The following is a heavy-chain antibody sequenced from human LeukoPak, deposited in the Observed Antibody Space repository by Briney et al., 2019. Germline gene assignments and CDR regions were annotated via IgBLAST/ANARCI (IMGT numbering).Heavy chain of an antibody. J-gene: IGHJ3*02. V-gene: IGHV4-38-2*02. CDR2: THYSTTT. CDR1: GFSLSTGYF. CDR3: VREGFGEGLRLSYAFDI. Sequence: PSETLSLTCSVSGFSLSTGYFWGWIRQPPGRGLEWIGSTHYSTTTYYNPALESRVTISVRASKNRLSLKLDSVTAADTAVYYCVREGFGEGLRLSYAFDIWGQGTVVTVSS. D-gene: IGHD3-10*01.